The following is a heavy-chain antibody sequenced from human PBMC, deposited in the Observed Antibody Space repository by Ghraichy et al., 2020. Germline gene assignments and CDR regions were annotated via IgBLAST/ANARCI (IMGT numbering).Heavy chain of an antibody. CDR3: ARTEGYYDSSGYYKAYYYYGMDV. Sequence: SETLSLTCAVYGGSFSGYYWSWIRQPPGKGLEWIGEINHSGSTNYNPSLKSRVTISVDTSKNQFSLKLSSVTAADTAVYYCARTEGYYDSSGYYKAYYYYGMDVWGQGTTVTVSS. CDR1: GGSFSGYY. CDR2: INHSGST. V-gene: IGHV4-34*01. J-gene: IGHJ6*02. D-gene: IGHD3-22*01.